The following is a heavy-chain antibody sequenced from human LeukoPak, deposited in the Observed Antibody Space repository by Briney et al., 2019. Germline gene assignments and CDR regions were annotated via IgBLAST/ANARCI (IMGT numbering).Heavy chain of an antibody. V-gene: IGHV4-61*03. J-gene: IGHJ4*02. CDR2: IYDDGST. D-gene: IGHD3-10*01. Sequence: PSETLSLTCTVSGGSFTSGSYYWSWIRQPPGKGLEWIGYIYDDGSTKYKPSLKSRVTISADTSKNHFSLKLKSATAADTAVYLCARGFYRFGESLIDYWGQGILVTVSS. CDR1: GGSFTSGSYY. CDR3: ARGFYRFGESLIDY.